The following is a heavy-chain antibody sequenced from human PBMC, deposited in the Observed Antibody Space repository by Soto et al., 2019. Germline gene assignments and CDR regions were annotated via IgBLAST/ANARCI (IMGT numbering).Heavy chain of an antibody. V-gene: IGHV4-59*01. CDR3: AKVVSGGHLHY. CDR2: IYYTGST. CDR1: GVSINNYY. D-gene: IGHD6-25*01. J-gene: IGHJ4*02. Sequence: SETLSLTCTVSGVSINNYYWTWIRQPPGKRLEWIGAIYYTGSTTYNPSLRSRVTFSVDTSKNQFSLSLTSVTAADTAVYFCAKVVSGGHLHYWGPATLVTVSS.